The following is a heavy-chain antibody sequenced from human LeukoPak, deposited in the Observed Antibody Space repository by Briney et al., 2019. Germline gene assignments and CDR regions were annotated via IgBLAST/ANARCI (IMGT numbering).Heavy chain of an antibody. CDR3: ARDDSVYRIAAAGTNY. CDR2: ISYDGSNK. J-gene: IGHJ4*02. V-gene: IGHV3-30-3*01. D-gene: IGHD6-13*01. Sequence: GGSLRLSCAASGFTFSTYAMHWVRQAPGKGLEWVAVISYDGSNKYYADSVKGRFTISRDNSRNTLYLRMNSLRAEDTAVYYCARDDSVYRIAAAGTNYWGQGTQVTVSP. CDR1: GFTFSTYA.